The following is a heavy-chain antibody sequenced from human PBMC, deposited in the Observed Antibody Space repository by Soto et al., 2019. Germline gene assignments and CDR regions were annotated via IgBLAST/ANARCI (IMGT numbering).Heavy chain of an antibody. CDR2: ISFDGSNK. D-gene: IGHD3-22*01. J-gene: IGHJ6*02. CDR1: KFTFRTYV. CDR3: AREMIPMIMGGMSAMDV. V-gene: IGHV3-30*04. Sequence: QVQLVESGGGVVQPERSQRLSCAASKFTFRTYVMHWVRQAPGKGLAWVALISFDGSNKYYADSVKGRFTISRDNSKNTMYLQMNSLRPEDTAVYYCAREMIPMIMGGMSAMDVWGPGTTVTVSS.